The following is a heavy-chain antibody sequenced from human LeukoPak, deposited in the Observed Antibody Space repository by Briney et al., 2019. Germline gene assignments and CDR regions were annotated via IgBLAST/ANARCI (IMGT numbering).Heavy chain of an antibody. CDR3: ARNHHSQIVGATPNFDY. J-gene: IGHJ4*02. D-gene: IGHD1-26*01. Sequence: ASVKVSCKASGYTFTSYGISWVRQAPGQGLEWMGWISAYNGNTSYAQKLQGRVTMTTDTSTSTAYMELRSLRSDDTAVYYCARNHHSQIVGATPNFDYWGQGTLVTVSS. CDR1: GYTFTSYG. V-gene: IGHV1-18*01. CDR2: ISAYNGNT.